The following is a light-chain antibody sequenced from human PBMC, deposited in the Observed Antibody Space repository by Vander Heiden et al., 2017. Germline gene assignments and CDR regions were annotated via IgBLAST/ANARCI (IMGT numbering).Light chain of an antibody. J-gene: IGKJ5*01. Sequence: IVLTQPPRILYLSPAETATLFCRVSQSVTSNYLAWCQQRPGQAPRLLIYGASIRATGIPDRFSGSGSGTDFTLTISRLEPDDFAVYYCQQYAGAPITFGQGTRLEIK. CDR2: GAS. CDR1: QSVTSNY. V-gene: IGKV3-20*01. CDR3: QQYAGAPIT.